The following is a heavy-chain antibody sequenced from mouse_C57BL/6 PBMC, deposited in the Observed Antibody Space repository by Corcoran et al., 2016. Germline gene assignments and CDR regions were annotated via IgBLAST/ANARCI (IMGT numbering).Heavy chain of an antibody. CDR1: GYTITTYG. J-gene: IGHJ4*01. V-gene: IGHV9-3*01. Sequence: QIQLVQSGPELKKPGETVKISCKASGYTITTYGMSWVKQAPGKGLKWMGWINTYSGVPTYADDFKGRFAFSLETSASTAYLQINNLKNEDTATAFCATGAVTHYYAMDYWGQGTSVTVSS. CDR3: ATGAVTHYYAMDY. CDR2: INTYSGVP. D-gene: IGHD2-1*01.